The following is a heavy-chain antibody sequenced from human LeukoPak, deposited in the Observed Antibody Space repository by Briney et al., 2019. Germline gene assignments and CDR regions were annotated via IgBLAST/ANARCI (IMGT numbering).Heavy chain of an antibody. D-gene: IGHD6-13*01. CDR2: VPSSGTTI. CDR3: ARSRFSSSWYFFDS. J-gene: IGHJ4*02. CDR1: GFTFSNYS. V-gene: IGHV3-48*02. Sequence: GGSLRLSCAASGFTFSNYSMNWVRQAPGKGLEWVSFVPSSGTTIYYAPSVKGRFTISRDNAKNSLYLQMNSLRDEDTAVYYCARSRFSSSWYFFDSWGQGTLVTVSS.